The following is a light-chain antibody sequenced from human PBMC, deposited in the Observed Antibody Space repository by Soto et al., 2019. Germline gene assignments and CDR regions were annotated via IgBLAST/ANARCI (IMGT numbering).Light chain of an antibody. V-gene: IGKV3-15*01. CDR3: QLYGSSPPRYT. CDR2: GAS. J-gene: IGKJ2*01. CDR1: QSVSSN. Sequence: EIVMTQSPATLSVSPGEGATLPCRASQSVSSNLAWYQQKPGQAPRLLIYGASARATGIPARFSGSGSGTDFTLTISSLQSEDFAVYFCQLYGSSPPRYTFGQGTKLEIK.